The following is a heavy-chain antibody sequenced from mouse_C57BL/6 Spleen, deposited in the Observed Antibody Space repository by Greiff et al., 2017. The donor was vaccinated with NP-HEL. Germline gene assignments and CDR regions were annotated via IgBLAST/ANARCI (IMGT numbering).Heavy chain of an antibody. Sequence: QVHVKQSGAELVKPGASVKLSCKASGYTFTSYWMQWVKQRPGQGLEWIGEIDPSDSYTNYNQKFKGKATLTVDTSSSTAYMQLSSLTSEDSAVYYCARRGSYDYDYFDYWGQGTTLTVSS. CDR1: GYTFTSYW. CDR3: ARRGSYDYDYFDY. V-gene: IGHV1-50*01. D-gene: IGHD2-4*01. J-gene: IGHJ2*01. CDR2: IDPSDSYT.